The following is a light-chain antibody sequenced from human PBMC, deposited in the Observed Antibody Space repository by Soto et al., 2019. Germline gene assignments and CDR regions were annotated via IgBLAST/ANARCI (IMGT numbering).Light chain of an antibody. Sequence: QSVLTQPASVSGSPGQSITISCTGTSSDVGGYNYVSWYQQHPGKAPKLIIYQVTSRPSGVSNRFSASKSGNTASLTISALQAEDEALYYCCSYSSSSTFYVFGTGTKVTVL. CDR1: SSDVGGYNY. CDR3: CSYSSSSTFYV. CDR2: QVT. J-gene: IGLJ1*01. V-gene: IGLV2-14*01.